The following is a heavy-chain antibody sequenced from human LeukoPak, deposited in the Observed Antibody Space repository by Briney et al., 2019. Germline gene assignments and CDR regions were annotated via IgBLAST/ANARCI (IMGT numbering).Heavy chain of an antibody. D-gene: IGHD2-2*01. CDR3: AKLVPAAPGAFDI. Sequence: GGSLRLSCAASGFTFSSYEMNWVRQAPGKGLEWVSYISSSGSTIYYADSVKGQFTISRDNAKNSLYLQMNSLRAEDTAVYYCAKLVPAAPGAFDIWGQGTTVTVSS. J-gene: IGHJ3*02. CDR1: GFTFSSYE. V-gene: IGHV3-48*03. CDR2: ISSSGSTI.